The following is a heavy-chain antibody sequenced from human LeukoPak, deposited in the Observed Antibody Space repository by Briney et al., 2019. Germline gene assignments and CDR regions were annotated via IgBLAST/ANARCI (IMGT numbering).Heavy chain of an antibody. CDR1: GGTFSSYA. CDR2: IIPILGIA. CDR3: AREGIAAAGVFDY. J-gene: IGHJ4*02. D-gene: IGHD6-13*01. Sequence: ASVKVSGKASGGTFSSYAISWVRQAPGQGLEWMGRIIPILGIANYAQKFQGRVTITADKSTSTAYMELSSLRSEDTAVYYCAREGIAAAGVFDYWGQGTLVTVSS. V-gene: IGHV1-69*04.